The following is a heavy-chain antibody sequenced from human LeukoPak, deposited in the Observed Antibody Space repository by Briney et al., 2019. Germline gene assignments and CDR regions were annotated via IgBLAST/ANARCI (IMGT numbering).Heavy chain of an antibody. CDR3: ARDPRTPAFDF. Sequence: SQTLSLTCAISADSVSSNSAAWSWIRQSPLRGLEWLGTTYYRSKWYNDYAVSVKSRITINPDTSKNQFSLQLNSVTPEDTAVYYCARDPRTPAFDFWGQGTLVTVSS. CDR1: ADSVSSNSAA. J-gene: IGHJ4*02. CDR2: TYYRSKWYN. D-gene: IGHD1-14*01. V-gene: IGHV6-1*01.